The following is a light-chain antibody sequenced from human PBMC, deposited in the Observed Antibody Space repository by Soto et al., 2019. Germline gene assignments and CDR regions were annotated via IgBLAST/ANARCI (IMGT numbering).Light chain of an antibody. CDR2: GAS. CDR1: QSISNNY. V-gene: IGKV3-20*01. Sequence: IEFIRSSGSLCLSPGESATRSCRASQSISNNYLAWYQQKPGQAPRLLIYGASSRATGIPGRFSGSGSGTDFTLTISSLQSEDVAVYYCQQYSCSRCTFGRGTKVDIK. CDR3: QQYSCSRCT. J-gene: IGKJ1*01.